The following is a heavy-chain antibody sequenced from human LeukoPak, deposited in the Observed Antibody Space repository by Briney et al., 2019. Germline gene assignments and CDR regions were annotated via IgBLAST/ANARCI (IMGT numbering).Heavy chain of an antibody. CDR1: GYTFTAYY. CDR3: AREFVTPTTN. Sequence: ASVKVSCKASGYTFTAYYIHWVRQAPGQEVEWMGWINPKSGGTYYVQKFQGRVTVTTDTSINTAYMELSSLTSDDTAVYYCAREFVTPTTNWGQGTLVTVSS. J-gene: IGHJ1*01. D-gene: IGHD4-23*01. CDR2: INPKSGGT. V-gene: IGHV1-2*02.